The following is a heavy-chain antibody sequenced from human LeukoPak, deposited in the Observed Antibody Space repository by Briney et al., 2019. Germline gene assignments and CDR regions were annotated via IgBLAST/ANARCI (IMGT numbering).Heavy chain of an antibody. Sequence: PSETLSLTCAVSGGSISSSSYYWGWIRQPPGKGLEWIGSIYYSGSTYYNPSLKSRVTISVDTSKNQFSLKLSSVTAADTAVYYCARPTKTMIVLNWGQGTLVTVSS. J-gene: IGHJ4*02. CDR1: GGSISSSSYY. CDR2: IYYSGST. CDR3: ARPTKTMIVLN. D-gene: IGHD3-22*01. V-gene: IGHV4-39*01.